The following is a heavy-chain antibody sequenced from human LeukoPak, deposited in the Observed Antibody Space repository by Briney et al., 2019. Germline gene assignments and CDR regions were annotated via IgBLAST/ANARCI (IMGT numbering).Heavy chain of an antibody. J-gene: IGHJ4*02. CDR1: GGTFSSYA. CDR3: AREGTTVSPNFDY. Sequence: SVKVSCKASGGTFSSYAISWVRQAPGQGLEWMGGIIPIFGTANYAQRFQGRVTITADESTSTAYMELSSLRSEDTAVYYCAREGTTVSPNFDYWGQGTLVTVSS. V-gene: IGHV1-69*13. CDR2: IIPIFGTA. D-gene: IGHD4-17*01.